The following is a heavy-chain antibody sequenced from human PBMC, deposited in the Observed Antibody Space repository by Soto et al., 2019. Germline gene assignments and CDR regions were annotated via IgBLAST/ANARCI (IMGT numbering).Heavy chain of an antibody. CDR1: GYTFTSYA. V-gene: IGHV1-3*01. Sequence: ASVKVSCKASGYTFTSYAMHWVRQAPGQRLEWMGWINAGNGNTKYSQKFQGRVTITRDTSASTAYMELSSLRSEDTAVYYCARDQSITIFGVVTAYYFDYWGQGTLVTVSS. CDR3: ARDQSITIFGVVTAYYFDY. J-gene: IGHJ4*02. CDR2: INAGNGNT. D-gene: IGHD3-3*01.